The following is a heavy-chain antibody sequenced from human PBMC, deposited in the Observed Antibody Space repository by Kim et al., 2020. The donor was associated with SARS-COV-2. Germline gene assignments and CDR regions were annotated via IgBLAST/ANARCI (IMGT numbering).Heavy chain of an antibody. D-gene: IGHD4-17*01. J-gene: IGHJ4*02. CDR2: INHSGST. Sequence: SETLSLTCAVYGGSFSGYYWSWIRQPPGKGLEWIGEINHSGSTNYNPSLQSRVTISVDTSKNQFSLKLSSVTAADTAVYYCARGDYGDYHFDYWGQGTLVTVSS. CDR1: GGSFSGYY. V-gene: IGHV4-34*01. CDR3: ARGDYGDYHFDY.